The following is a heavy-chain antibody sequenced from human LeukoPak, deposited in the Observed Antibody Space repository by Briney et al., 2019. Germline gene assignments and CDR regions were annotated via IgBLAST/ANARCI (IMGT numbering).Heavy chain of an antibody. D-gene: IGHD5-12*01. Sequence: GGSLRLSCAASGFTFSSYSMNWVRQAPGKGLEWVSSISSSSSYIYYADSVKGRFTISRDNAKNSLYLQMNSLRAEDTAVYYCARDRSGYDSGCLDYWGQGTLVTVSS. J-gene: IGHJ4*02. V-gene: IGHV3-21*01. CDR3: ARDRSGYDSGCLDY. CDR1: GFTFSSYS. CDR2: ISSSSSYI.